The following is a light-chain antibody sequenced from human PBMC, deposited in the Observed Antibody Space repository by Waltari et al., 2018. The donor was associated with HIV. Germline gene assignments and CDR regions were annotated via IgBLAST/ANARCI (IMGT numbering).Light chain of an antibody. Sequence: QSALTQPPSVSGSPGQSVTISCTGTNSDIGRYVSWYQLHPGQAPRLMIFDVSQRPSGVSSRFSGSKSGTTASLTISGLQAEDEADYYCCSYANSSTSFYVFGSGTKVTVL. J-gene: IGLJ1*01. CDR3: CSYANSSTSFYV. V-gene: IGLV2-23*02. CDR2: DVS. CDR1: NSDIGRY.